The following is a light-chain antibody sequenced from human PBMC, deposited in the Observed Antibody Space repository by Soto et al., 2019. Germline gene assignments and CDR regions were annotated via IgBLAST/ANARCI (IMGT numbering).Light chain of an antibody. Sequence: DIQMTQSPSSLSASVGDRVTITCQASQSISIYLNWYHQKPGQAPKLLIYAATRLQSGVPSRFSGSESGTDFTLTISSLQPEDFATYYCQQSYSTPQTFGQGTKVDIK. V-gene: IGKV1-39*01. CDR1: QSISIY. CDR3: QQSYSTPQT. CDR2: AAT. J-gene: IGKJ1*01.